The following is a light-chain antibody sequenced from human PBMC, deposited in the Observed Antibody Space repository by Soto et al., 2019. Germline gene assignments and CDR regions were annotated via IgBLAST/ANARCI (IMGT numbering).Light chain of an antibody. J-gene: IGKJ1*01. Sequence: DIQMTQSPSSLSASVGDRVTITCRASQGISNYLAWYQQKPGKVPKVLIYAASTLQSGVPSRFSGSASGTDFTLTISRLQPEDVATYYYQRYNSVPRTFGQGTKVEIK. V-gene: IGKV1-27*01. CDR1: QGISNY. CDR3: QRYNSVPRT. CDR2: AAS.